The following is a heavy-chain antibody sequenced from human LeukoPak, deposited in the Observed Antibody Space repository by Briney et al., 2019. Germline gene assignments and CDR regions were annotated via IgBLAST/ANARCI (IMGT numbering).Heavy chain of an antibody. CDR2: INHSGST. CDR3: ATGYYYDSSGYYSGKFDY. CDR1: GGSFSGYY. D-gene: IGHD3-22*01. Sequence: SETLSLTCAVYGGSFSGYYWSWIRQPPGKGLEWIGEINHSGSTNYNPSLKSRVTISVDTSKNQFSLKLSSVTAADTAVYYCATGYYYDSSGYYSGKFDYWGQGTLVTVSS. J-gene: IGHJ4*02. V-gene: IGHV4-34*01.